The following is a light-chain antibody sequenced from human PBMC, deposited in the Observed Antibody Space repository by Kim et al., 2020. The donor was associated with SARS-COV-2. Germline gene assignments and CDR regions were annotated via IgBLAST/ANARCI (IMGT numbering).Light chain of an antibody. V-gene: IGLV2-11*01. CDR3: CSYAGSYTYV. CDR1: SSDVGGYNY. CDR2: DVS. Sequence: QSALTQPRSVSGSPGQSVTISCTGTSSDVGGYNYVSWYQQHPGKAPKLMIYDVSKRPSGVPDRFSGSKSGNTASLTISGLQVEDEADYYCCSYAGSYTYVFGTGTKVTVL. J-gene: IGLJ1*01.